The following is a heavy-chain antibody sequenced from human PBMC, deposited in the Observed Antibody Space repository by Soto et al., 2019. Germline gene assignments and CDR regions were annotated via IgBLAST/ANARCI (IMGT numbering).Heavy chain of an antibody. J-gene: IGHJ4*02. CDR1: GGSMNSGGYC. V-gene: IGHV4-31*03. CDR3: SRGILV. D-gene: IGHD2-15*01. Sequence: QVQLQESGPGLVKPSQTLSLTCTVSGGSMNSGGYCWSWIRQHPGEGLEWIGCISYGGTTSYNPSLKSRVIISVDTSKNQFSPKLTSVTAADTAVYYCSRGILVWGQGTLITVSS. CDR2: ISYGGTT.